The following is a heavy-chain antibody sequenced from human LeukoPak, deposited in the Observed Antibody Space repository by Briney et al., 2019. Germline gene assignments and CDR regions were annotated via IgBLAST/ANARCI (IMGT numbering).Heavy chain of an antibody. CDR3: ARGLGFLAYYYMDV. Sequence: ASVKVSCKASGYTFTNFGISWVRQAPGQGLEWMGWITPYNGNTNYAQKLQGRVTLTTDTSTSTAYMELSSLRSEDTAVYYCARGLGFLAYYYMDVWGKGTTVTISS. V-gene: IGHV1-18*01. J-gene: IGHJ6*03. CDR1: GYTFTNFG. CDR2: ITPYNGNT. D-gene: IGHD3-3*02.